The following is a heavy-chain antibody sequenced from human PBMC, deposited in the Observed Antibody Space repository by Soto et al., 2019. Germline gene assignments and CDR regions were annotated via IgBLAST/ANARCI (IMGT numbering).Heavy chain of an antibody. Sequence: PSATLSLTFTVSGGSISNGDYYWSWIRQPPGKGLGWIGYIYYSGSTYYNPSLKSRVTISVDTSKIQFSLKLSSVTAADAAVYYCARARMGFREYYFDYWGQGTLVTVSS. CDR2: IYYSGST. CDR3: ARARMGFREYYFDY. V-gene: IGHV4-30-4*01. D-gene: IGHD1-26*01. CDR1: GGSISNGDYY. J-gene: IGHJ4*02.